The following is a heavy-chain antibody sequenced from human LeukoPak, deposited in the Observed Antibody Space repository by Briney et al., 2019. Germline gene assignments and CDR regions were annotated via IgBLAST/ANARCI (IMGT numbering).Heavy chain of an antibody. D-gene: IGHD3-3*01. CDR1: GYTFTSYY. CDR3: ARGGYYDFWSGYYVGYFDY. Sequence: ASVKVSCKASGYTFTSYYIHWVRQAPGQGLEWMGKINPSGDSTNYAQKLQGRVTMTTDTSTSTAYMELRSLRSDDTAVYYCARGGYYDFWSGYYVGYFDYWGQGTLVTVSS. CDR2: INPSGDST. J-gene: IGHJ4*02. V-gene: IGHV1-46*01.